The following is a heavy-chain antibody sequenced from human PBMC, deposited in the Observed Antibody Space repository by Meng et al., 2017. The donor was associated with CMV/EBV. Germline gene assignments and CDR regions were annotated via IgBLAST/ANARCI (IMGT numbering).Heavy chain of an antibody. V-gene: IGHV3-53*01. CDR1: GFTVSSNY. CDR2: IYSGGST. J-gene: IGHJ4*02. Sequence: GESLKISCAASGFTVSSNYMSWVRQAPGKGLEWVSVIYSGGSTCYADSVKGRFTISRDNSKNTLYLQMNSLRAEDTAVYYCARDGVAGIDYWGQGTLVTVSS. CDR3: ARDGVAGIDY. D-gene: IGHD6-19*01.